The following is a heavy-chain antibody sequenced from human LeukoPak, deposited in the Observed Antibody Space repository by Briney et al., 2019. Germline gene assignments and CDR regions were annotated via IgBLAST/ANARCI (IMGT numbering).Heavy chain of an antibody. CDR2: IHPSGIF. V-gene: IGHV4-34*01. D-gene: IGHD5-24*01. Sequence: SETLSLTCDVYGGSCDDYYCSWIRQPPGKGLEWIGEIHPSGIFYYNSSLVSRVTISIDTSKSHFSLRLTSATAADTAFYYCARGRDRSKAGDHWGQGSLVTVSS. CDR3: ARGRDRSKAGDH. CDR1: GGSCDDYY. J-gene: IGHJ4*02.